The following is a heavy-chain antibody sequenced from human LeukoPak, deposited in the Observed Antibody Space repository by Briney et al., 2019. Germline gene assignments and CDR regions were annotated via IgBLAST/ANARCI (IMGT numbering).Heavy chain of an antibody. J-gene: IGHJ4*02. Sequence: PGGSLRLSCAASGFTFSSYEMNWVRQAPGKGLEWVSYISGSCSTIYYAASVKGRFTISRDNAKNSLYLQMNSLRAEDTAVYYCARDGKGRNRIGYSFDYWGQGTLVTVSS. CDR3: ARDGKGRNRIGYSFDY. D-gene: IGHD3-10*01. CDR2: ISGSCSTI. V-gene: IGHV3-48*03. CDR1: GFTFSSYE.